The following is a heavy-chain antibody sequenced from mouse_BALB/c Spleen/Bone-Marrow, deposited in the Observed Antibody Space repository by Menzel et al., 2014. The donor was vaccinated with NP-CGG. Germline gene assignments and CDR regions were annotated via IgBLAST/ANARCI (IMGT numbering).Heavy chain of an antibody. J-gene: IGHJ4*01. CDR2: ISPSHGRS. CDR1: GYSFTSYW. V-gene: IGHV1S81*02. D-gene: IGHD2-12*01. CDR3: TRSELRRGGYALDY. Sequence: QVQLQQSRAELVKPGASVKLSCKASGYSFTSYWMHWVKQRPGQGLEWIGEISPSHGRSNYNEKFKSKATLTVDKSSSTAYMQLSGLTSEDSAVYYCTRSELRRGGYALDYWGLGTSVTVSS.